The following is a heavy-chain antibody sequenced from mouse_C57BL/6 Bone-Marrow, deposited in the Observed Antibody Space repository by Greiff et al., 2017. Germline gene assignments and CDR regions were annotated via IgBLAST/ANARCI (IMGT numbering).Heavy chain of an antibody. D-gene: IGHD4-1*01. J-gene: IGHJ3*01. CDR3: AKLGLAY. CDR1: GYTFTSYW. CDR2: IDPSDSYT. Sequence: VQLQQPGAELVRPGTSVKLSCKASGYTFTSYWMHWVKQRPGQGLEWIGVIDPSDSYTNYNQKFKGKATVTVDTSSSTAYMQLSSLTSEDSAVYYCAKLGLAYWGQGTLVTVSA. V-gene: IGHV1-59*01.